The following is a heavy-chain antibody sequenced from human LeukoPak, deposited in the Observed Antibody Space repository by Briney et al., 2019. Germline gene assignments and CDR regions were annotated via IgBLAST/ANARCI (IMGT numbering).Heavy chain of an antibody. J-gene: IGHJ3*02. CDR1: GFTVSSNY. Sequence: GGSLRLSCAASGFTVSSNYMTWVRQTPGKGLEWVSVIYSGGSTYYADSVKGRFTISRGNSKNTLYLQMNSLRAEDTAVYYCAREEVTTGAFDIWGQGTMVTVSS. CDR2: IYSGGST. V-gene: IGHV3-66*01. CDR3: AREEVTTGAFDI. D-gene: IGHD2-21*02.